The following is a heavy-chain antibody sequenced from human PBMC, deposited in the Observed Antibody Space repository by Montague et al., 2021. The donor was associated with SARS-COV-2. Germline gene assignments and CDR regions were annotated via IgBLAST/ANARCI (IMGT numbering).Heavy chain of an antibody. V-gene: IGHV4-4*02. J-gene: IGHJ5*02. CDR2: IYHSGST. Sequence: SETLSLTCAVSGVSIGSNNWWSWVRQPPGKGLAWIGEIYHSGSTNYNPSLKSRVTISVDKSKNQFSLKMSSVTAADTAVFYCARGLGCSGGRCYGDWFDPWGQGALVTVSS. CDR3: ARGLGCSGGRCYGDWFDP. D-gene: IGHD2-15*01. CDR1: GVSIGSNNW.